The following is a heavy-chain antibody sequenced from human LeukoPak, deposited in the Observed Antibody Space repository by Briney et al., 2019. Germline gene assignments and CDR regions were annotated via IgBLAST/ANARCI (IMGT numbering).Heavy chain of an antibody. V-gene: IGHV3-30*04. D-gene: IGHD2-2*01. CDR1: GFTFSSYA. CDR3: ARDGSTQIYYYYAMDV. Sequence: GGSLRLSCAASGFTFSSYALHWVRRAPGKGLEWVAIISHDGTNKYYADSVKGRFTISRDNSKNTLYLQMNSLRAEDTAVYYCARDGSTQIYYYYAMDVWGQGTTATVSS. J-gene: IGHJ6*02. CDR2: ISHDGTNK.